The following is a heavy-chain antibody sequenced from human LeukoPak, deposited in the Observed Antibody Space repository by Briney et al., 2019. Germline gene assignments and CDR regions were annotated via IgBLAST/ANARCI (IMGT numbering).Heavy chain of an antibody. D-gene: IGHD3-10*01. CDR2: INPSGGST. CDR1: GYTFTSYY. Sequence: GASVKVSCKASGYTFTSYYMHWVRQAPGQGLEWMGIINPSGGSTSYAQKLQGRVTMTRDTSTSTVYMELSSLRSEDTAVYYCARDHIYTGPRITMVRGVLYGMDVWGQGTTVTVSS. V-gene: IGHV1-46*01. J-gene: IGHJ6*02. CDR3: ARDHIYTGPRITMVRGVLYGMDV.